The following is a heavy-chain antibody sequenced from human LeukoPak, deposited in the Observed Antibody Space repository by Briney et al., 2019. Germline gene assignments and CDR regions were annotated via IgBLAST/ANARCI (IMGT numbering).Heavy chain of an antibody. V-gene: IGHV3-30-3*01. CDR3: ARDISLWAAGYYFDY. CDR1: GFTFSTYA. D-gene: IGHD6-13*01. J-gene: IGHJ4*02. Sequence: PGRSLRLSCAASGFTFSTYAMHWVRQAPGEGLEWVAVISYDGSNKYYADSVKGRFTISRDNSKNTLYLQLNSLSPEDAALYYCARDISLWAAGYYFDYWGQGTLVTVSS. CDR2: ISYDGSNK.